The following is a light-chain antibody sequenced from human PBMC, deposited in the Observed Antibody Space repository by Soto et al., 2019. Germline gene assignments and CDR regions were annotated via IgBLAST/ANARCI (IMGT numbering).Light chain of an antibody. J-gene: IGLJ3*02. CDR3: CSYAGSPWV. Sequence: QSALTQPASVSGSPGQSITISCTGTSSDVGSYNLVSWYQQHPDKAPKLMIYEGSNRPSGVSYRYSGSQSGNTASLTISGLQAEDEDDYYCCSYAGSPWVFGGGTKLTVL. CDR1: SSDVGSYNL. CDR2: EGS. V-gene: IGLV2-23*01.